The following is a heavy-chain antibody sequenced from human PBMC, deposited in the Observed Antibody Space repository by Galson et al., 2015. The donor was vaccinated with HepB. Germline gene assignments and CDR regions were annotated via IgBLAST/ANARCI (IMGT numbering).Heavy chain of an antibody. CDR3: ARMGGAEDY. V-gene: IGHV2-70*04. J-gene: IGHJ4*02. D-gene: IGHD4/OR15-4a*01. Sequence: PALVKPTQTLTLTCTFSGFSLSTSGMRVSWIRQPPGKALEWLARIDWDDDKFYSTSPKTRLTISKDTSKNQVVLTMTNMDPVDTATYYCARMGGAEDYWGQGTLVTVSS. CDR2: IDWDDDK. CDR1: GFSLSTSGMR.